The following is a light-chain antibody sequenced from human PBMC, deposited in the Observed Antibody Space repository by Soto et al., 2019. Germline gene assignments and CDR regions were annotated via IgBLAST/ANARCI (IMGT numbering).Light chain of an antibody. CDR2: DAS. V-gene: IGKV3D-20*01. Sequence: EIVLTRSPATLSLSPGQRSTLSCVAVQSVSSSYLAWYQQKPGLAPRLLIYDASSRATGIPDRFSGSVSGTDFTLTISRLETEDFALYYGQQYGSSPSLTFGGGTKVDIK. CDR1: QSVSSSY. J-gene: IGKJ4*01. CDR3: QQYGSSPSLT.